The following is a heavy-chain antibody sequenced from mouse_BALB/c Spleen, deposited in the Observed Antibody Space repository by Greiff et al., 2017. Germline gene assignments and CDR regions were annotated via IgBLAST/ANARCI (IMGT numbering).Heavy chain of an antibody. J-gene: IGHJ4*01. CDR2: INPSTGYT. CDR3: ARYLGRMDY. V-gene: IGHV1-4*01. CDR1: GYTFTSYW. D-gene: IGHD4-1*01. Sequence: VQLQQSGAELARPGASVKLSCKASGYTFTSYWMHWVKQRPGQGLEWIGYINPSTGYTEYNQKFKDKATLTADKSSSTAYMQLSSLTSEDSAVYYCARYLGRMDYWGQGTSVTVSS.